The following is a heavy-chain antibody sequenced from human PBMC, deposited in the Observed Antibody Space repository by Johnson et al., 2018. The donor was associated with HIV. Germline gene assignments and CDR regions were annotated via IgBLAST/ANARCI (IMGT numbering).Heavy chain of an antibody. D-gene: IGHD6-13*01. CDR2: IYSGGST. Sequence: VRLVESGGGLVQRGGSLRLSCAASGFTVSSNYMTWVRQAPGKGLEWVSVIYSGGSTYYADSVKGRFTISRDHSENTLYLQMNSLRPEDTAVYFCARDGKYSSIGPDAFDVWGQGTMVAVSS. CDR1: GFTVSSNY. J-gene: IGHJ3*01. CDR3: ARDGKYSSIGPDAFDV. V-gene: IGHV3-66*02.